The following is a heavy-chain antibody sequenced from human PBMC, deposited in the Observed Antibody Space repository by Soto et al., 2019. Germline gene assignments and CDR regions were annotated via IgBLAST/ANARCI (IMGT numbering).Heavy chain of an antibody. D-gene: IGHD1-26*01. V-gene: IGHV3-30-3*01. CDR2: ISYDGNNK. CDR1: RFTFSSYA. CDR3: ARDGGRWELLSYYYYYYGMDV. Sequence: QVQLVESGGGVVQPGRSLRLSCAASRFTFSSYAMHWVRQAPGKGLERVAVISYDGNNKYYADSVKGRFTISRDNAKNTLYLQMNSLRVEDTAVYYCARDGGRWELLSYYYYYYGMDVWGQGTTVTVSS. J-gene: IGHJ6*02.